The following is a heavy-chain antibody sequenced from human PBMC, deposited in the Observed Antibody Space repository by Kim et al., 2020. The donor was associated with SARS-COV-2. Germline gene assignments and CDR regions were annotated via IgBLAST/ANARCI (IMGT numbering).Heavy chain of an antibody. CDR2: IWYDGSNK. CDR1: GFTFSSYG. Sequence: GGSLRLSCAASGFTFSSYGMHWVRQAPGKGLEWVAVIWYDGSNKYYADSVKGRFTISRDNSKNTLYLQMNSLRAEDTAVYYCAKEGPDSSGYYYRYYFDYWGQGTLVTVSS. V-gene: IGHV3-33*06. J-gene: IGHJ4*02. CDR3: AKEGPDSSGYYYRYYFDY. D-gene: IGHD3-22*01.